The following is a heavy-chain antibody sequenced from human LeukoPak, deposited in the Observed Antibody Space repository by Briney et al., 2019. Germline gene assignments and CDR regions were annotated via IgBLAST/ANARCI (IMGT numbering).Heavy chain of an antibody. D-gene: IGHD1-26*01. CDR2: INWNGGST. Sequence: GGSLRLSCAASGFTFDDYDMSWVRRAPGKGLEWVSGINWNGGSTGHADSVKGRFTISRDNSKNTLYLQMNSLRAEDTAVYYRAKVVSGSYLHFDYWGQGTLVTVSS. CDR3: AKVVSGSYLHFDY. J-gene: IGHJ4*02. V-gene: IGHV3-20*04. CDR1: GFTFDDYD.